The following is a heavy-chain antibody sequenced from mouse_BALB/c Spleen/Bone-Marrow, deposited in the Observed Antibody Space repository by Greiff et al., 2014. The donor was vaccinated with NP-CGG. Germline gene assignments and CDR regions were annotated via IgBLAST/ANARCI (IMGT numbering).Heavy chain of an antibody. CDR1: GYTFTKYI. CDR2: FYPGSGSI. CDR3: ARHEDRLRAWFAY. V-gene: IGHV1-62-2*01. D-gene: IGHD3-2*02. J-gene: IGHJ3*01. Sequence: QVQLKESGAELVKPGASVKLSCKASGYTFTKYIIHWVKQRPGQGLEWIGWFYPGSGSIKYNEKFKDKATLTADKSSITVYMELSRLTSEDSAVYFCARHEDRLRAWFAYWGQGTLVTVSA.